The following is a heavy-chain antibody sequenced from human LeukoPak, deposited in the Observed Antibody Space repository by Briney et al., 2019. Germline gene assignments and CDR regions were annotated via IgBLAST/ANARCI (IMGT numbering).Heavy chain of an antibody. J-gene: IGHJ4*02. V-gene: IGHV4-30-2*01. Sequence: SQTLSLTCAVSGGSISSGGYSWSWIRQPPGKGLEWMGYIYHSGSTYYNPSLKSRVTISVDRSKNQFSLKLSSVTAADTAVYYCARGRRQSYYYDSSGYYPRFDYWGQGTLVTVSS. CDR3: ARGRRQSYYYDSSGYYPRFDY. D-gene: IGHD3-22*01. CDR1: GGSISSGGYS. CDR2: IYHSGST.